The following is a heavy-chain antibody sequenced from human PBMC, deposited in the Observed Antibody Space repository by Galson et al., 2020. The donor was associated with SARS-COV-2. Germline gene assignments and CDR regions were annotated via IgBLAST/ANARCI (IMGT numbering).Heavy chain of an antibody. Sequence: TSETLSLTCTVSAGSISSYYWRWIRQPPGKGLEWIGYIYYSGSTNYNPSLKSRVTITVETSKNQFSLKLSSVTAAATAVYYCAGYSGYADYDGMDVWGQGTTVTVSS. CDR2: IYYSGST. V-gene: IGHV4-59*01. J-gene: IGHJ6*02. CDR1: AGSISSYY. D-gene: IGHD5-12*01. CDR3: AGYSGYADYDGMDV.